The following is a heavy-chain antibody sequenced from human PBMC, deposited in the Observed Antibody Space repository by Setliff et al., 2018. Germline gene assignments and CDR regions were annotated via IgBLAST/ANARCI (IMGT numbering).Heavy chain of an antibody. CDR1: GYTFTSYG. V-gene: IGHV1-18*01. CDR3: ARDPSLDYYDSSGLLMDV. Sequence: ASVKVSCKASGYTFTSYGISWVRQAPGQGLEWMGWINPNNGKTNYAQKIQGRVTMTTDTSTSTAYMELRSLRSDDTAVYYCARDPSLDYYDSSGLLMDVWGQGTTVTVSS. J-gene: IGHJ6*02. D-gene: IGHD3-22*01. CDR2: INPNNGKT.